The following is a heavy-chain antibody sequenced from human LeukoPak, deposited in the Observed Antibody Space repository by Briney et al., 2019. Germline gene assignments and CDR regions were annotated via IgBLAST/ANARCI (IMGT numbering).Heavy chain of an antibody. CDR2: ISGSCGST. CDR1: GFTFSSYA. CDR3: ASRITMIVVVKEHY. D-gene: IGHD3-22*01. Sequence: GGSLRLSCAASGFTFSSYAMSWVRQAPGKGLEWVSAISGSCGSTYYADSVRGRVTISRDNSKNTPYLEMNSLRAEDTAVYYCASRITMIVVVKEHYWGQGTLVTVFS. J-gene: IGHJ4*02. V-gene: IGHV3-23*01.